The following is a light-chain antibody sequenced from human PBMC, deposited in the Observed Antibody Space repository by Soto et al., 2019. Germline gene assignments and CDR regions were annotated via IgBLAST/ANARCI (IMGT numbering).Light chain of an antibody. CDR3: SSYAGSTV. CDR2: EVS. J-gene: IGLJ1*01. CDR1: SSDVGGYNY. V-gene: IGLV2-8*01. Sequence: QSVLTQPPSASGSPGQSVTTSCTGTSSDVGGYNYVSWYQQHPGKAPKLMIYEVSKRPSGVPDRFSGSKSGNTASLTVSGLQAEDEADYYCSSYAGSTVFGTGTKVTVL.